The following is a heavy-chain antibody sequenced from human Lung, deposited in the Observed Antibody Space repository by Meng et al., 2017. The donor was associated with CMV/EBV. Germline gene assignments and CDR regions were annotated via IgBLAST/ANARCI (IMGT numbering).Heavy chain of an antibody. CDR2: MSYDGSKT. D-gene: IGHD2-2*01. V-gene: IGHV3-30*18. CDR3: AKPRSGFVVVPAAIAA. CDR1: GFTFSHSW. Sequence: GESLKISCAASGFTFSHSWMHWVRQAPGKGLVWVALMSYDGSKTFYADFVKGRFTISRDNSRNTLYLQMSGLRTDDTAVYYCAKPRSGFVVVPAAIAAWGQGTXVTVAS. J-gene: IGHJ1*01.